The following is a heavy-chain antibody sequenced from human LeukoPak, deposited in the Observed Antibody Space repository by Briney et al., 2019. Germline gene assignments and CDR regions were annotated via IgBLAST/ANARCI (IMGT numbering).Heavy chain of an antibody. V-gene: IGHV3-23*01. CDR3: AKTPVPRPGDWWYFDL. Sequence: GGSLRLSCAASEFTFRNYALTWVRQAPGKGLEWLSGSSGSGDRTNYADSVKGRFTISRDNFKNSLYLQMNNLRAEDTAVYYCAKTPVPRPGDWWYFDLWGRGTRVTVSS. J-gene: IGHJ2*01. CDR2: SSGSGDRT. CDR1: EFTFRNYA. D-gene: IGHD3/OR15-3a*01.